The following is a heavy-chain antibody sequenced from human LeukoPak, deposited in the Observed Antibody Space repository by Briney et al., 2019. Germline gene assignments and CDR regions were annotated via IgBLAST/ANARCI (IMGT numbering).Heavy chain of an antibody. CDR1: GGSISSYY. D-gene: IGHD3-3*01. V-gene: IGHV4-59*01. J-gene: IGHJ6*03. Sequence: SETLSLTCTVSGGSISSYYWSWIRQPPGKGLEWIGYIYYSGSTNYNPSLKSRVTISVDTSRNQFSLKLSSVTAADTAVYYCARNFYDFWSPGYYYMDVWGKGTTVTVSS. CDR2: IYYSGST. CDR3: ARNFYDFWSPGYYYMDV.